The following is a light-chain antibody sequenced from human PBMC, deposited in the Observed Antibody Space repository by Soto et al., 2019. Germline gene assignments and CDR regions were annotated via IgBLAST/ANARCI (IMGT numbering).Light chain of an antibody. CDR1: QSVSSD. J-gene: IGKJ1*01. CDR2: GAS. V-gene: IGKV3-15*01. Sequence: IVMTQSPAILSVTTGERATLSCRACQSVSSDLAWYHQKLGQVPRLHIYGASTRATGIPARLSGSGSGTEFTLTINSLQSEDFAVYYCQQYNNWPRTFGQGTKVDI. CDR3: QQYNNWPRT.